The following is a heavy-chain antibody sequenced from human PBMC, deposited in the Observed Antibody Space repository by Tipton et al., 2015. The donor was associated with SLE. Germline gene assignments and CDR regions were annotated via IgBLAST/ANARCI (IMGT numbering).Heavy chain of an antibody. Sequence: TLSLTCAVYGGSFSGYYWSWIRQPPGKGLEWIGEINHSGSTNYNPSLKSRVTISVDTSKNQFSLKLSSVTAADTAVYYCAGLYSSSWYSGDYWGQGTLVTVSS. D-gene: IGHD6-13*01. J-gene: IGHJ4*02. CDR1: GGSFSGYY. CDR3: AGLYSSSWYSGDY. V-gene: IGHV4-34*01. CDR2: INHSGST.